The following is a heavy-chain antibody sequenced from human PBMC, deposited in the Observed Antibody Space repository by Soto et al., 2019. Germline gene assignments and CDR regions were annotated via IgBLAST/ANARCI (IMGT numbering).Heavy chain of an antibody. V-gene: IGHV3-15*07. Sequence: EVQLVESGGGLVKPGGSLRLSCAASGFTFSNAWMNWVRQAPGKGLEWVGRIKSKTDGGTTDYAAPVKGRFTISRDDSKNTLYLQMNSLKTEDTAVYYCTTYSGYERDQHLNWARLGGMDVWGQGTTVTVSS. J-gene: IGHJ6*02. CDR1: GFTFSNAW. D-gene: IGHD5-12*01. CDR2: IKSKTDGGTT. CDR3: TTYSGYERDQHLNWARLGGMDV.